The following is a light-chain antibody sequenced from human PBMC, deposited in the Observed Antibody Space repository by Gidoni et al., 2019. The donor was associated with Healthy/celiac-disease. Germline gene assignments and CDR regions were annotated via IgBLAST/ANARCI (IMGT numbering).Light chain of an antibody. CDR1: QSVSSY. CDR2: DAS. Sequence: EIVLTPSPATLSLSPGERATLSCRASQSVSSYLAWYQQKPGQAPRLLIYDASNSATGIPARFSGSGSGTDFTLTISSLEPEDFAVYYCQQRSNWPPIFTFGPGTKVDIK. J-gene: IGKJ3*01. V-gene: IGKV3-11*01. CDR3: QQRSNWPPIFT.